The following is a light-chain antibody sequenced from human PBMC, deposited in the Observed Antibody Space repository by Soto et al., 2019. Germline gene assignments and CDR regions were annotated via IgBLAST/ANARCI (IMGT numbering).Light chain of an antibody. V-gene: IGKV1-17*01. CDR3: QQYYTTPLT. CDR1: QAIGND. Sequence: DIQMTQSPSSLSASVGDRVTITCRASQAIGNDLGWYQQKPGKAPNRLIYSASRLQSGVPSRFSGSGSGTEFTLTISSLQPEDVAVYYCQQYYTTPLTFGGGTKVDI. J-gene: IGKJ4*01. CDR2: SAS.